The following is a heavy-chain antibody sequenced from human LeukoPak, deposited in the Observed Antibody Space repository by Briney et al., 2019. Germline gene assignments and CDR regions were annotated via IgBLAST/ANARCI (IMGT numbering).Heavy chain of an antibody. Sequence: GASVKVSCKASGYTFGTHWMHWVRQAPGQGLEWMAIINPSGDVRSYAQKFQGRVTVTRDMSTRTVYMELSSLRSEDTAVYYCARAGTGGSYSFRGAFDIWGQGTMVTVSS. V-gene: IGHV1-46*01. CDR2: INPSGDVR. J-gene: IGHJ3*02. CDR1: GYTFGTHW. CDR3: ARAGTGGSYSFRGAFDI. D-gene: IGHD1-26*01.